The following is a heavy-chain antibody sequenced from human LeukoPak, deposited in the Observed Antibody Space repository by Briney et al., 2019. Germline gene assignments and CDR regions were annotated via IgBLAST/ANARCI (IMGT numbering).Heavy chain of an antibody. CDR2: ISWEGDTT. CDR3: TRDADYGSATNYFDH. J-gene: IGHJ4*02. Sequence: GGSLRLSCAASGFTFDDYAMHWVRQAPGKGLQWVSLISWEGDTTYYADSVRGRFTISRDNSRNFLYLHMNSLRTDDTAFYYCTRDADYGSATNYFDHWGQGTLVSVSS. V-gene: IGHV3-43*01. D-gene: IGHD3-10*01. CDR1: GFTFDDYA.